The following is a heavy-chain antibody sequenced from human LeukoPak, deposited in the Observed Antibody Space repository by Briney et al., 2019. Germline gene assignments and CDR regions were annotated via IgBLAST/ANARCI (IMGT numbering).Heavy chain of an antibody. CDR3: ASSAGIAAADRYWYFDL. Sequence: ASVKVSCKXSGYTFTSYGISWVRQAPGQGLEWMGWINPNSGGTDYAQKFQGRVTMTRDTSISTAYMELSRLRPDDTAVYYCASSAGIAAADRYWYFDLWGRGTLVTVSS. D-gene: IGHD6-13*01. J-gene: IGHJ2*01. V-gene: IGHV1-2*02. CDR1: GYTFTSYG. CDR2: INPNSGGT.